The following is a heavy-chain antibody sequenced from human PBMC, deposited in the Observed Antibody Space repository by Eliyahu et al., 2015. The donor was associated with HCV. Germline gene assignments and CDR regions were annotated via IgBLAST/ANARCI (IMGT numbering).Heavy chain of an antibody. V-gene: IGHV3-23*01. CDR1: FSSYA. D-gene: IGHD2-2*01. J-gene: IGHJ4*02. CDR3: AKGGPAYCFSTSCCIDY. CDR2: ISAGGGNT. Sequence: FSSYAMSWVRQAPGKGLEWVSGISAGGGNTYYAXSVKGRFTISRDNSENTLYLQMNSLRADDTAVYYCAKGGPAYCFSTSCCIDYWGLGTLVTVSS.